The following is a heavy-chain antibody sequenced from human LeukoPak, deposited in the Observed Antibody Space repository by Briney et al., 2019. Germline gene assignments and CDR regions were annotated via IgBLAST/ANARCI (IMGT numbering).Heavy chain of an antibody. CDR3: ARDRLEGLGGWELRPTPDAFDI. CDR2: INPSGGST. V-gene: IGHV1-46*01. J-gene: IGHJ3*02. CDR1: GGTFSSYA. Sequence: GASVTVSCKASGGTFSSYAISWVRQAPGQGLEWMGIINPSGGSTSYAQKFQGRVTMTRDMSTSTVYMELSSLRSEDTAVYYCARDRLEGLGGWELRPTPDAFDIWGQGTMVTVSS. D-gene: IGHD1-26*01.